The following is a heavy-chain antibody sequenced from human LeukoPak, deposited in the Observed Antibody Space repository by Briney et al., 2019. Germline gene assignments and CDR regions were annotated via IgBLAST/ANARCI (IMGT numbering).Heavy chain of an antibody. J-gene: IGHJ4*02. CDR2: TYYRSRWGN. CDR1: GDSVSNNIAT. CDR3: ARSSGWIDF. D-gene: IGHD6-19*01. V-gene: IGHV6-1*01. Sequence: SQTLSLTCAISGDSVSNNIATWNWVRQSPSRGLEWLGRTYYRSRWGNDYAISVKGRITINPETSKNQFSLQLNSVTLEDTAIYYCARSSGWIDFWGQGTLVTVSS.